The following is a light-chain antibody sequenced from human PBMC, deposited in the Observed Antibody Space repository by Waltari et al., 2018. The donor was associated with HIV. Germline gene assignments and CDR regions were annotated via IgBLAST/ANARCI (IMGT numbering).Light chain of an antibody. CDR2: QAS. Sequence: DIQMTQSPPSVSASVGDRVSITCRASQGIGTSLAWYQRSPGKVPNLLIYQASRMESGVPSRFSGSGSGIFCFLNISDLQPEDFATYYCQQAKSFPHTFGGGTRV. CDR1: QGIGTS. J-gene: IGKJ4*01. V-gene: IGKV1-12*01. CDR3: QQAKSFPHT.